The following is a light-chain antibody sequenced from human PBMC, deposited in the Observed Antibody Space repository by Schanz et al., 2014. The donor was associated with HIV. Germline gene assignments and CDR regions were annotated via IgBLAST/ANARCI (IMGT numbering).Light chain of an antibody. J-gene: IGLJ2*01. V-gene: IGLV2-18*02. CDR1: SSDIGYYKR. CDR3: SSYTTSDTLI. CDR2: EVS. Sequence: QSALTQPPSVSGSPGQSVTISCTGTSSDIGYYKRLPWSQQPPGTAPKLMIFEVSNRPSGVPDRFSGSKSGNTASLTISGLQAEDEADYYCSSYTTSDTLIFGGGTKPTVL.